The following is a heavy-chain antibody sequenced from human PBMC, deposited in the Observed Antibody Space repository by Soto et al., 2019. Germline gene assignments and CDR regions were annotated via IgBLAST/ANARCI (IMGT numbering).Heavy chain of an antibody. CDR1: GYTFTSYG. CDR2: ISAYNGNT. V-gene: IGHV1-18*01. Sequence: VASVKVSCKASGYTFTSYGISWVRQAPGQGLEWMGWISAYNGNTNYAQKLQGRVTMTTDTSTSTAYMELSCLRSEDTAVYYCARLYSGYPFDYWGQGTLVTVSS. D-gene: IGHD5-12*01. CDR3: ARLYSGYPFDY. J-gene: IGHJ4*02.